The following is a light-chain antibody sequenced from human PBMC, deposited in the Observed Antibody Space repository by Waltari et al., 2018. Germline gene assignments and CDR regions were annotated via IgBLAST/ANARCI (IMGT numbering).Light chain of an antibody. CDR2: DVN. J-gene: IGLJ1*01. CDR3: GSYTSSTTPYV. CDR1: SSDVGGYNY. V-gene: IGLV2-14*01. Sequence: QSALTQPASVSGSPGQSITISCTGTSSDVGGYNYVTWYQQHPGKAPKVMIYDVNNRPSGFSNRFPGSKSGNTASLTISWLQAEDEADYYCGSYTSSTTPYVFGTGTKVTVL.